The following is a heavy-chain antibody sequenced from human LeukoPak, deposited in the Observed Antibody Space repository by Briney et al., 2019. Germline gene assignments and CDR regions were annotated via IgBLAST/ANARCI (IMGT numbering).Heavy chain of an antibody. V-gene: IGHV4-34*01. CDR2: INHSGST. J-gene: IGHJ6*04. CDR3: ARGRGYCSSSSCYKSYGMDV. CDR1: GGSFSGYY. Sequence: SETLSLTCGVYGGSFSGYYWSWIRQPPGKGLEWIGEINHSGSTNYNTSLESRVTISVDTSKSQFSFTLSSVAAANKAVYYCARGRGYCSSSSCYKSYGMDVWVKGTTVSVCS. D-gene: IGHD2-2*02.